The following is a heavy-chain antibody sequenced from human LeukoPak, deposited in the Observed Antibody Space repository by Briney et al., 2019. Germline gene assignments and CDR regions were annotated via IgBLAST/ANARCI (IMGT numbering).Heavy chain of an antibody. V-gene: IGHV4-34*01. CDR3: ARGTYSSSWYIWFDP. D-gene: IGHD6-13*01. CDR1: GGSISSYY. J-gene: IGHJ5*02. CDR2: INHSGST. Sequence: PSETLSLTCTVSGGSISSYYWSWIRQPPGKGLEWIGEINHSGSTNYNPSLESRVTISVDTSKNQFSLKLSSVTAADTAVYYCARGTYSSSWYIWFDPWGQGTLVTVSS.